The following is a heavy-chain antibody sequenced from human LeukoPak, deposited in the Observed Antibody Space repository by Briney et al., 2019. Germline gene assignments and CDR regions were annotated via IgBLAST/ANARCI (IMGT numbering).Heavy chain of an antibody. CDR3: ARARSSYGYGDAFDI. V-gene: IGHV3-30*04. J-gene: IGHJ3*02. Sequence: GGALRLSCAASGFTFSTYAMHWVRQAPGKGLEWVAVISYDGSSKYYADSVKGRFTISRDNSKNTLYLQMNSLRAEDTAVYYCARARSSYGYGDAFDIWGQGTMVTVSS. CDR1: GFTFSTYA. CDR2: ISYDGSSK. D-gene: IGHD5-18*01.